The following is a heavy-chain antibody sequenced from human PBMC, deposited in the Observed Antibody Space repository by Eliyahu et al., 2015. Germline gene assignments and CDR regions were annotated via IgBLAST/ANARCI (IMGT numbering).Heavy chain of an antibody. CDR3: AKDRDRYYGDYFDY. Sequence: EVQLVESGGGLVQPGXSLRLSCAASGFPFXDYAMXWVRQAPGKGLEGVSGISWNSGSIGYADSVKGRFTISRDNAKNSLYLQMNSLRAEDTALYYCAKDRDRYYGDYFDYWGQGTLVTVSS. J-gene: IGHJ4*02. CDR1: GFPFXDYA. V-gene: IGHV3-9*01. CDR2: ISWNSGSI. D-gene: IGHD4-17*01.